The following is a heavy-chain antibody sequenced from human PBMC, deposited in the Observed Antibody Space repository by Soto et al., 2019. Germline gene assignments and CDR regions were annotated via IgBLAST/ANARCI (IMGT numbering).Heavy chain of an antibody. J-gene: IGHJ5*02. D-gene: IGHD3-10*01. Sequence: ASVKVSCKASGYTFTNYDINWVRQATGQGPEWMGWMNPRSGNTGYTQKFQGRITMTRDTSIGTAYMELSSLTSDDTAVYYCATIYYGSGSSFWFDPWGQGTRVTVAS. V-gene: IGHV1-8*01. CDR1: GYTFTNYD. CDR3: ATIYYGSGSSFWFDP. CDR2: MNPRSGNT.